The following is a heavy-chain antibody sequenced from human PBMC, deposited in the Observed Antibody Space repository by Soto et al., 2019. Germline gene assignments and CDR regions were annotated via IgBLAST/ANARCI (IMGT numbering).Heavy chain of an antibody. V-gene: IGHV4-39*01. D-gene: IGHD5-12*01. J-gene: IGHJ6*02. CDR1: GGSISSSSYY. CDR3: ARLGGLGDGYNSGYYYGMDV. Sequence: SETLSLTCTVSGGSISSSSYYWGWIRQPPGKGLEWIGSIYYSGSTYYNPSLKSRVTISVDTSKNQFSLKLSSVTAADTAVYYCARLGGLGDGYNSGYYYGMDVWGQGTTVTVSS. CDR2: IYYSGST.